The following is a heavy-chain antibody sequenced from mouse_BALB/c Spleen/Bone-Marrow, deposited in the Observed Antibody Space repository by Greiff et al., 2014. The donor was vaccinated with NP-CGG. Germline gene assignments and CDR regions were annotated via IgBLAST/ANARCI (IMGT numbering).Heavy chain of an antibody. Sequence: QVQLKESGAELVRPGASVKLSCKASGYTFTSYWINWVKQRPGQGLEWIGNIYPSDSYTNYNQKFKDKATLTVDKSSSTAYMQLSSPTSEDSVVYYCTRREGNYAFAYWGQGTLVTVSA. CDR3: TRREGNYAFAY. CDR1: GYTFTSYW. V-gene: IGHV1-69*02. J-gene: IGHJ3*01. D-gene: IGHD2-1*01. CDR2: IYPSDSYT.